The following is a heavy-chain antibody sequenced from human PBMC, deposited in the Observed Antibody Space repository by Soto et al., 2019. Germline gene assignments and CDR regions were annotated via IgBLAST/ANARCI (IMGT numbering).Heavy chain of an antibody. CDR3: ARDESSTSYYYGMYV. D-gene: IGHD2-2*01. CDR2: INAGNGNT. J-gene: IGHJ6*02. V-gene: IGHV1-3*01. CDR1: GYTFTSYA. Sequence: ASVKVSCKASGYTFTSYAMHWVRQAPGRRLEWMGWINAGNGNTKYSQKFQGRVTITRDTSASTAYMELSSLRSEDTAVYYCARDESSTSYYYGMYVWGQGTTVTVSS.